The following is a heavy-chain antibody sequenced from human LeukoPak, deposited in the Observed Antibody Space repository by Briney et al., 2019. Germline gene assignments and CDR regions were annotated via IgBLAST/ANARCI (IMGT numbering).Heavy chain of an antibody. CDR2: ISYDGSDK. J-gene: IGHJ6*02. D-gene: IGHD3-10*01. CDR1: GLIFTSYA. CDR3: ARDHKTHYYGSGSHSYYYYYGMDV. Sequence: EGSLRLSCAASGLIFTSYAMHWVRQAPGKGLEWVAVISYDGSDKYYTDSVKGRFTISTDNSKNTLFLQMNSLRVEDTAVYYCARDHKTHYYGSGSHSYYYYYGMDVWGQGTTVTVSS. V-gene: IGHV3-30-3*01.